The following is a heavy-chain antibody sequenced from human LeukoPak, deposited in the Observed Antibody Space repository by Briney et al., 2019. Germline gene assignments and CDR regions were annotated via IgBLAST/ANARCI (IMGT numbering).Heavy chain of an antibody. Sequence: SETLSLTCTVSGGSISSYYWSWIRQPPGKGLEWIGYIYYSGSTNYNPSLKSRVTISVDTSKNQFSLKLSSVTAADTAVYYCASITVDTAMVYFDYLGQGTLVTVSS. V-gene: IGHV4-59*08. CDR2: IYYSGST. CDR1: GGSISSYY. D-gene: IGHD5-18*01. J-gene: IGHJ4*02. CDR3: ASITVDTAMVYFDY.